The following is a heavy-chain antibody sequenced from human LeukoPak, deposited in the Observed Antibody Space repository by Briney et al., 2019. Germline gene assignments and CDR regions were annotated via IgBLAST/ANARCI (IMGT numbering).Heavy chain of an antibody. CDR2: ITSTSSTI. V-gene: IGHV3-48*04. Sequence: GGSLRLSCVGSGFTFSRYSMNWVRQAPGKGLEWVAYITSTSSTIYYADSVKGRFTISRDNAKSSMYLQMNSLRAEDTAVYFCARVVYRYGYAFDIWGQGTVVTVSS. J-gene: IGHJ3*02. CDR3: ARVVYRYGYAFDI. CDR1: GFTFSRYS. D-gene: IGHD5-18*01.